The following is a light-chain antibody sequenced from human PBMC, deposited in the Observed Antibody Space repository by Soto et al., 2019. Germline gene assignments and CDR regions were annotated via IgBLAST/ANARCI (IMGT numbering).Light chain of an antibody. Sequence: DIQMTQSPSSLSESVGDRVTITCRASQSITTYLNWYQQKPGKAPKLLIYAASNLQSGVPSRFSGSGSVTDFTLTISSLQPEDFATYYCQQSYSTPYTFGQGTELEIK. J-gene: IGKJ2*01. V-gene: IGKV1-39*01. CDR1: QSITTY. CDR3: QQSYSTPYT. CDR2: AAS.